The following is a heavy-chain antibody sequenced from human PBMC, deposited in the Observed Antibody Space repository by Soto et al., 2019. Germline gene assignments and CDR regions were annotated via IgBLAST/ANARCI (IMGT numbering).Heavy chain of an antibody. V-gene: IGHV3-53*01. Sequence: PGGSLRLSCAASGFTVSSNYMSWVRQAPGKGLEWVSVIYSGGSTYYADSVKGRFTISRDNSKNTLYLQMNSLRAEDTAVYYCARAHTAYDSSGYYPDGNAFDIWGQGTMVTVSS. CDR1: GFTVSSNY. J-gene: IGHJ3*02. CDR3: ARAHTAYDSSGYYPDGNAFDI. CDR2: IYSGGST. D-gene: IGHD3-22*01.